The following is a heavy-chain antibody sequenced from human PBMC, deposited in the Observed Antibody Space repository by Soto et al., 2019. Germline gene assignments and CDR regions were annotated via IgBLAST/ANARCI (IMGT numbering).Heavy chain of an antibody. CDR1: GFSFNVYS. V-gene: IGHV3-48*02. D-gene: IGHD3-3*02. Sequence: GGSLRLSCAASGFSFNVYSMNWVRQAPGKGLEWVSYINGRDGAINYVDSVKGRFTISIDIAKNSLYLQMNSLRDEDTAVYFCARDHLWAFDYWGQGVLVTVSS. CDR3: ARDHLWAFDY. J-gene: IGHJ4*02. CDR2: INGRDGAI.